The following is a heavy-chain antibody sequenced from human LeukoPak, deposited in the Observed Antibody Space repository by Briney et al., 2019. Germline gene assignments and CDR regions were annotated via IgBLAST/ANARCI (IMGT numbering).Heavy chain of an antibody. J-gene: IGHJ4*02. CDR3: AKLGGSNYLGTFDY. CDR2: IYYSGRT. CDR1: GDSISSSSYY. Sequence: PSETLSLTCTVSGDSISSSSYYWGWIRQPPGKGLEWIGSIYYSGRTYYNPSLRSRVTISMDTSKNQISLKLTSVTAADTAIYYCAKLGGSNYLGTFDYWGQGTLVTVSS. V-gene: IGHV4-39*07. D-gene: IGHD3-10*01.